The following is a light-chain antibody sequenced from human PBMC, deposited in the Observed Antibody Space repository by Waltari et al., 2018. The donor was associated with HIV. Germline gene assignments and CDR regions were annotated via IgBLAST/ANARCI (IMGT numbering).Light chain of an antibody. Sequence: IVMPQSPVTLSASLGERVTLSCRASQSVGNNLAWYQQRPGQAPGVLIYSVSTRAAGVPARFSGSGSGTDFTLTISSLQSEDYAVYFCQQYEKWPPLTFGGGTKV. CDR3: QQYEKWPPLT. V-gene: IGKV3-15*01. CDR1: QSVGNN. J-gene: IGKJ4*01. CDR2: SVS.